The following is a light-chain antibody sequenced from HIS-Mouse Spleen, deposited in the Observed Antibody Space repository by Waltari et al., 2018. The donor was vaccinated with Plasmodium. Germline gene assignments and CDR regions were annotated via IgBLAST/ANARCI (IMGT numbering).Light chain of an antibody. J-gene: IGLJ3*02. CDR1: SSNIGSNY. Sequence: QSVLTQPPSASGTPGQRVTISCSGSSSNIGSNYVYWYQQLPGTAPKILIYRNNQRPSGFPDRFSGSKSGTSASLAISGLRSEDEADYYCAAWDDSLSGPWVFGGGTKLTVL. V-gene: IGLV1-47*01. CDR2: RNN. CDR3: AAWDDSLSGPWV.